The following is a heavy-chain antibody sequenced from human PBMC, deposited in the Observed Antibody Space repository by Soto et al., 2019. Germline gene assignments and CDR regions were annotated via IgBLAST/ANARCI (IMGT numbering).Heavy chain of an antibody. CDR1: GGSISSYY. D-gene: IGHD2-15*01. J-gene: IGHJ4*02. CDR3: ARERGEYCSGGSCYYFDY. CDR2: IYTSGST. Sequence: SETLSLTCTVSGGSISSYYWSWIRHPAGKGLGWFGRIYTSGSTNYNPSLKIRVTMSVDTSKNQFSLKLSSVNAADTAVYYCARERGEYCSGGSCYYFDYWGQGTLVTVSS. V-gene: IGHV4-4*07.